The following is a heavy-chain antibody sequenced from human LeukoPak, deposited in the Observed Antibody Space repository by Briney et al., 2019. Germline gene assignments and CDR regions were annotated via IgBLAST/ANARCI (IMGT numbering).Heavy chain of an antibody. J-gene: IGHJ5*02. CDR3: ARGKEYSSSWFGFVRSNWFDP. V-gene: IGHV3-11*04. D-gene: IGHD6-13*01. CDR2: ISSTGTTI. CDR1: GFTFDYIW. Sequence: GGSLRLSCAASGFTFDYIWMSWVRQAPGKGLEWVSYISSTGTTIYYADSVKGRFTISRDNAKNSLYLQMNSLRAEDTAVYYCARGKEYSSSWFGFVRSNWFDPRGQGTLVTVSS.